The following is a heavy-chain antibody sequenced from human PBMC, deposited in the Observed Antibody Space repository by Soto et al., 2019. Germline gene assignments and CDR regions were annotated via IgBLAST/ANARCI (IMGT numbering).Heavy chain of an antibody. J-gene: IGHJ4*02. Sequence: EVQLLESGGGLVQPGGSLRLSCAASGFTFSSYAMSWVRQAPGKGLEWVSAISGSGGSTYYADSVKGRFTISRDNSKNALYLQMNSLRAEDTAVYYWAAYSESGYLYYFDYWGPGTLVTFSS. CDR2: ISGSGGST. D-gene: IGHD5-12*01. CDR3: AAYSESGYLYYFDY. V-gene: IGHV3-23*01. CDR1: GFTFSSYA.